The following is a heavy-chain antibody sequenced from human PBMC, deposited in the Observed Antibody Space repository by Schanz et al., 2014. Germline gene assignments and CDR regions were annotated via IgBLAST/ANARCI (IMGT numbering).Heavy chain of an antibody. CDR2: ISWNSGSI. J-gene: IGHJ4*02. D-gene: IGHD1-26*01. CDR3: AKGHSGSHYRGYFDY. Sequence: EVQLVESGGGLIQSGGSLRLSCAGSGFTFHDYAMHWVRQAPGKGLEWVSGISWNSGSIRYADSVKGRFTISRDNARNSLYLQMNSLRVEDTALYYCAKGHSGSHYRGYFDYWGQGTLVTVSS. CDR1: GFTFHDYA. V-gene: IGHV3-9*01.